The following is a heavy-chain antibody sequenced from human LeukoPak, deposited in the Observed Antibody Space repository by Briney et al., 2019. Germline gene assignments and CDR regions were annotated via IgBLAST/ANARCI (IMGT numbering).Heavy chain of an antibody. CDR3: ARDSAPWSGHYMDV. CDR2: IYTSGST. D-gene: IGHD3-3*01. CDR1: GGPISTYY. V-gene: IGHV4-4*07. J-gene: IGHJ6*03. Sequence: NPSETLSLTCTVSGGPISTYYWSWIRQPAGKGLEWIGRIYTSGSTTYNPSLKSRVTMSVDTSKTQFSLKLTSVTAADTAVYYCARDSAPWSGHYMDVWGKGTTVTVSS.